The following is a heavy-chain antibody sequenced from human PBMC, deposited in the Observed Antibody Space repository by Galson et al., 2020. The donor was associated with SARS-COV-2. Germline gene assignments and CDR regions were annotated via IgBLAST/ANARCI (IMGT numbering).Heavy chain of an antibody. CDR3: ARNMMVRGVVFDY. V-gene: IGHV3-66*01. Sequence: TGGSLRLSCEASGFTVGGSYMSWVRQAPGKGLEWVSVIYSGGSTYYAASMKGRFTISRDNSKKTLYLQIKSLRAEDTAVYYCARNMMVRGVVFDYWGQGTPGTVSS. D-gene: IGHD3-10*01. CDR2: IYSGGST. J-gene: IGHJ4*02. CDR1: GFTVGGSY.